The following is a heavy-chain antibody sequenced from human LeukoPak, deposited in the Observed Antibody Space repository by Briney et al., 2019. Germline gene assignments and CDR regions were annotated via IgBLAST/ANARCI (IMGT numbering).Heavy chain of an antibody. CDR3: AKDPLYYYDSSGWGDY. Sequence: GGSLRLSCAASGFTFSSYAMHWVRQAPGKGLEWVAVISYDGSNKYYADSVKGRFTISRDNSKNTLYLQMNSLRAEDTAVYYCAKDPLYYYDSSGWGDYWGQGTLVTVSS. D-gene: IGHD3-22*01. CDR1: GFTFSSYA. CDR2: ISYDGSNK. V-gene: IGHV3-30*04. J-gene: IGHJ4*02.